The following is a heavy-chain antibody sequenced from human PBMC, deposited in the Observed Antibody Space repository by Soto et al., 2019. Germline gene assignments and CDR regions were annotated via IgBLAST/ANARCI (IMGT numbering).Heavy chain of an antibody. CDR1: GYTFSNYA. J-gene: IGHJ4*02. V-gene: IGHV1-18*01. D-gene: IGHD3-16*01. CDR3: ARDGGKFDY. CDR2: IGAYNGIT. Sequence: ASVKVSCKASGYTFSNYAFSWVRQAPGQGLEWMGWIGAYNGITNYAQKYQGRVTMTTDASTSTAYMDLRSLRSDDTAVYYCARDGGKFDYWGQGTLVNVSS.